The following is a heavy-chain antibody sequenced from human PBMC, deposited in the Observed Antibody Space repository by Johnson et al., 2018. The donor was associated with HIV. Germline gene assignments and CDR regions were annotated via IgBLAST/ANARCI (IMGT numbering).Heavy chain of an antibody. Sequence: QVQLVESGGGVVQPGRSLRLSCAASGFTFSSYGMHWVRQAPGKGLEWVAIIWYDGSNKYYADSVKGRFTISRDNSKTTLYLQMNSLRAEDTAVYYCAKGGSYSDEWAFDIWGQGTMVTISS. CDR2: IWYDGSNK. CDR3: AKGGSYSDEWAFDI. J-gene: IGHJ3*02. V-gene: IGHV3-33*06. CDR1: GFTFSSYG. D-gene: IGHD1-26*01.